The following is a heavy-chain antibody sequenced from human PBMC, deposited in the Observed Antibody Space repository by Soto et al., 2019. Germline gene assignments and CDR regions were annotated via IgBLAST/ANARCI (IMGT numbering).Heavy chain of an antibody. CDR2: VIGSGVNV. Sequence: GGSLRLSCTASGFTLSNYAINWVRLAPGKRLEWVSSVIGSGVNVFYADSVKGRFTTSRDNSKNTVYLEMNSLRADDTAEYFCAKGSAFECKGAICYPFDHWGRGTLVTVSS. D-gene: IGHD3-10*01. CDR1: GFTLSNYA. J-gene: IGHJ4*02. CDR3: AKGSAFECKGAICYPFDH. V-gene: IGHV3-23*01.